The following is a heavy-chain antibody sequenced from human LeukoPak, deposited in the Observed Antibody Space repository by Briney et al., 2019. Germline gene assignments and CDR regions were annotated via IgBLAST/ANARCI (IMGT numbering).Heavy chain of an antibody. J-gene: IGHJ4*02. CDR2: ISYDGSNK. CDR3: AKDLERHIVVVTASAVDY. V-gene: IGHV3-30*18. D-gene: IGHD2-21*02. CDR1: GFTFSSYG. Sequence: PGRSLRLSCAASGFTFSSYGTHWVRQAPGKGLEWVAVISYDGSNKYYVDSVKGRFTISRDNSKNTLSLQMNSLRTEDTAVYYCAKDLERHIVVVTASAVDYWGQGTLVTVSS.